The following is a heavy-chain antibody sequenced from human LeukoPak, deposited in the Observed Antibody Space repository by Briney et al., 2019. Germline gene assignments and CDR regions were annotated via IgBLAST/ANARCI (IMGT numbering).Heavy chain of an antibody. V-gene: IGHV4-31*03. D-gene: IGHD3-22*01. CDR1: GGSISSGGYY. CDR3: ARGGSYYYDSSGYPDY. Sequence: SETLSLTCTVSGGSISSGGYYWSWIRQHPEKGLEWIGYIYYSGSTNYNPSLKSRVTISVDTSKNQFSLKLSSVTAADTAVYYCARGGSYYYDSSGYPDYWGQGTLVTVSS. CDR2: IYYSGST. J-gene: IGHJ4*02.